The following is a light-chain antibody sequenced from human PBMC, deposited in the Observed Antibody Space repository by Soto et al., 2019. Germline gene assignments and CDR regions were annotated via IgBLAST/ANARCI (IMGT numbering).Light chain of an antibody. V-gene: IGKV3-11*01. J-gene: IGKJ5*01. CDR3: QQRRNLIT. CDR1: QSVSSF. CDR2: DAS. Sequence: EVVLTQSPATLSLSPGERVTLSCRASQSVSSFLSWYQHKPGQAPRLLIYDASNRATGIPARFSGSGSGTYFTLTISSLEPEDFAIYYCQQRRNLITFGQGTRLEIK.